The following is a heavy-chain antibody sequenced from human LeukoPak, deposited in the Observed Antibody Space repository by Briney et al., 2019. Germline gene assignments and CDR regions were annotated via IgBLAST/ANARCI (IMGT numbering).Heavy chain of an antibody. Sequence: SVKVSCKASADTFSNYPISWVRQAPGRGLEWMGGIIPIFNTTNYAQKFEGRVTITADKPTNSAYMELRSLRSEDTAVYYCAREAGTTFRTTTFVSWGQGTRVTVSS. CDR1: ADTFSNYP. CDR2: IIPIFNTT. CDR3: AREAGTTFRTTTFVS. J-gene: IGHJ4*02. D-gene: IGHD1-1*01. V-gene: IGHV1-69*06.